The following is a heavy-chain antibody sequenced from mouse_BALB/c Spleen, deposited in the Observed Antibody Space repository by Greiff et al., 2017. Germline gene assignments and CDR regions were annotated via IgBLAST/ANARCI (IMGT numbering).Heavy chain of an antibody. D-gene: IGHD3-3*01. J-gene: IGHJ3*01. CDR2: INSNGGST. Sequence: EVQLQQSGGGLVQPGGSLKLSCAASGFTFSSYGMSWVRQTPDKRLELVATINSNGGSTYYPDSVKGRFTISRDNAKNTLYLQMSSLKSEDTAMYYCARGRAAYWGQGTLVTVSA. CDR3: ARGRAAY. V-gene: IGHV5-6-3*01. CDR1: GFTFSSYG.